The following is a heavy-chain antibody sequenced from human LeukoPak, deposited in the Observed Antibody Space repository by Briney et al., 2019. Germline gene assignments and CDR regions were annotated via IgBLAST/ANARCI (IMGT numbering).Heavy chain of an antibody. Sequence: GGSLRLSCAASGFTFSSYWRSWVRQAPGKGLEWVANIKQDGSEKYYVDSVKGRFTISRDNAKNSLYLQMNSLRAEDTAVYYCARDHYDILTRSDAFDIWGQGTMVTVSS. J-gene: IGHJ3*02. D-gene: IGHD3-9*01. CDR1: GFTFSSYW. CDR3: ARDHYDILTRSDAFDI. CDR2: IKQDGSEK. V-gene: IGHV3-7*01.